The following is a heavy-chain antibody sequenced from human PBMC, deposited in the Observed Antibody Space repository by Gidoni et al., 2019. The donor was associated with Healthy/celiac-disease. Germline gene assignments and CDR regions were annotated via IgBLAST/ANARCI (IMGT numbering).Heavy chain of an antibody. CDR3: ASIGYYYDSSGYYYAPYYFDY. V-gene: IGHV3-53*01. J-gene: IGHJ4*02. D-gene: IGHD3-22*01. CDR2: SYSGGST. Sequence: EVQLVESGGGLIQPGGSLRRSWAAPGFPGRRNATSWVRQAPGKGLEWVSVSYSGGSTYYVDSVKGRFTISRDNSKNTLYLQMTSLRAEDTAVYYCASIGYYYDSSGYYYAPYYFDYWGQGTLVTVSS. CDR1: GFPGRRNA.